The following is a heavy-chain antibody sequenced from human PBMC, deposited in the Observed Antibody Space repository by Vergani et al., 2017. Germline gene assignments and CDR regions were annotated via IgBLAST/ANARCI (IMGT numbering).Heavy chain of an antibody. J-gene: IGHJ3*02. V-gene: IGHV1-18*01. CDR1: GYTFTSYG. CDR2: ISAYNGNT. CDR3: ARDRSNWNYPFDI. D-gene: IGHD1-7*01. Sequence: QVQLVQSGAEVKKPGASVKVSCKASGYTFTSYGISWVRQAPGQGLEWMGWISAYNGNTNYAQKLQGRVTMTTDTSTSTGYMELRSLRSDGTAGYYCARDRSNWNYPFDIWGQGTMVTVSS.